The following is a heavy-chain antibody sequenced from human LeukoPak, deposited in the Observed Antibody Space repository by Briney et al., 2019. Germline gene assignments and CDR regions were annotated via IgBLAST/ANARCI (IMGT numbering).Heavy chain of an antibody. CDR3: ARDHLSSGSSPDYYYYYYMDV. J-gene: IGHJ6*03. Sequence: KPGGSLRLSCAASGFTFSDYYMSWIRQAPGKGLEWVSYISSSGNTIYYADSVKGRFTISRDNAKNSLYLQMNSLRAEDTAVYYCARDHLSSGSSPDYYYYYYMDVWGKGTTVTISS. CDR1: GFTFSDYY. D-gene: IGHD6-19*01. V-gene: IGHV3-11*04. CDR2: ISSSGNTI.